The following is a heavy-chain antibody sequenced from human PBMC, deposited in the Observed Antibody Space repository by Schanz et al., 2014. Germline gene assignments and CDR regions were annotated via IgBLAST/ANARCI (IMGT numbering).Heavy chain of an antibody. V-gene: IGHV3-23*01. CDR1: GFTFSSYA. CDR2: ISGGGGTR. CDR3: AKDSCSSTTCYGYGMDV. Sequence: VQLLQFGGGVVQPGRSLRLSCAASGFTFSSYAMHWVRQAPGKGLEWVSGISGGGGTRNYADSVKGRFTVFRDNSKRTLYLEINDPRAEDTAVYYWAKDSCSSTTCYGYGMDVWGQGSTVTVSS. J-gene: IGHJ6*02. D-gene: IGHD2-2*01.